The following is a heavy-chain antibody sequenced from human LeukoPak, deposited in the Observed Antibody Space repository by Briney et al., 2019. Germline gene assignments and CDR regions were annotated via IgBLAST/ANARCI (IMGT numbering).Heavy chain of an antibody. J-gene: IGHJ4*02. V-gene: IGHV1-2*02. CDR3: ARGGDCSRTSCPG. CDR1: GYTFTGYY. D-gene: IGHD2-2*01. Sequence: ASVSVSCKASGYTFTGYYMHWVRQAPGQELEWMGWINPNSGGTNYAQKFQGRVTMTRDTSISTAYMELSRLRSDDTAVYYCARGGDCSRTSCPGWGQGTLDTVFS. CDR2: INPNSGGT.